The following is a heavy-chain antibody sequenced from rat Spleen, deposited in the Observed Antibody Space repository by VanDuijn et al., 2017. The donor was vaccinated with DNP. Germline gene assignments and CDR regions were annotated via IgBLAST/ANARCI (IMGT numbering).Heavy chain of an antibody. J-gene: IGHJ2*01. CDR1: GITFSDYN. CDR2: ISYDGVNT. Sequence: EVQLVESGGGLVQPGRSLKLSCAASGITFSDYNMAWVRQAPKKGLEWVATISYDGVNTNYRDSVKGRFTISRDNAKSILYLQMNSLRSEDMATYYCARHALSTFDYWGQGVMVTVSS. V-gene: IGHV5-7*01. D-gene: IGHD1-2*01. CDR3: ARHALSTFDY.